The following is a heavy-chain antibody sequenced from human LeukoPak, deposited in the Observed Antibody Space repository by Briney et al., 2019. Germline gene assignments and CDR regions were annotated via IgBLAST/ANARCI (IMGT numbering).Heavy chain of an antibody. D-gene: IGHD3-3*01. Sequence: ASVKVSCKVSGYTLTELSMHWVRQAPGKGLEWMGGFDPEDGETIYAQKFQGRVTMTEDTSTDTAYMELSSLRSEDTAVYYCARGRKNPVTIFGVALPYYYYYMDVWGKGTTVTVSS. CDR3: ARGRKNPVTIFGVALPYYYYYMDV. V-gene: IGHV1-24*01. CDR1: GYTLTELS. J-gene: IGHJ6*03. CDR2: FDPEDGET.